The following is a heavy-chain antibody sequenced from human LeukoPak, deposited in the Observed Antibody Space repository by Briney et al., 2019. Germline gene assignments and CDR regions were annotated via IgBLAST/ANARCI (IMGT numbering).Heavy chain of an antibody. D-gene: IGHD4-17*01. CDR3: ARLHYGQGAYRY. Sequence: PSETLSLTCAVYGGSFSGYYWSWIRQPPGKGLEWIGEINHSGSTNSNPSLKSRVTISVDTSKNQFSLKLSSVTAADTAVYYCARLHYGQGAYRYWGQGTLVTVSS. V-gene: IGHV4-34*01. J-gene: IGHJ4*02. CDR1: GGSFSGYY. CDR2: INHSGST.